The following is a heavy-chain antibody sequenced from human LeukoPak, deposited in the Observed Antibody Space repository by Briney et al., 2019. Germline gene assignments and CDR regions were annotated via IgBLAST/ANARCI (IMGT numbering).Heavy chain of an antibody. CDR1: GDSMIDNNFY. J-gene: IGHJ4*02. V-gene: IGHV4-39*07. D-gene: IGHD3-10*01. CDR3: ARAADYHGSGSQLGY. Sequence: SETLSLTCTVSGDSMIDNNFYWGWTRQSPQKGLEWIGSIYYNGKSLYNPSLKSRVTISVDASKNQFSLKLSAVTAADTAVYYCARAADYHGSGSQLGYWGQGILVTVSS. CDR2: IYYNGKS.